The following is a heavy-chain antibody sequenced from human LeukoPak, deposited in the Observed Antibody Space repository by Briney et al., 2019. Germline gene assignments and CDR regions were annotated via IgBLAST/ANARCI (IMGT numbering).Heavy chain of an antibody. CDR3: ARSSDWIFEY. Sequence: GGSLRLSCAASGITFSSYWMHWVRQAPGKGLVWVSRINSDGGTTGYADSVKGRFTISRDNAKNTLHLQMNSLRADDTAVYYCARSSDWIFEYWGQGTLVTVSS. D-gene: IGHD3-9*01. V-gene: IGHV3-74*01. J-gene: IGHJ4*02. CDR2: INSDGGTT. CDR1: GITFSSYW.